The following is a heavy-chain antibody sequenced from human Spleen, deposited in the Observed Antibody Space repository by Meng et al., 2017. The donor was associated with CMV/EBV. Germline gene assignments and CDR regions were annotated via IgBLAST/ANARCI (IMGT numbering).Heavy chain of an antibody. J-gene: IGHJ4*02. CDR1: GGSISGYY. CDR2: IYYSGST. D-gene: IGHD5-12*01. Sequence: SQTLSLTCTVSGGSISGYYWSWIRQPPGKGLEWIGWIYYSGSTNYNTSLKSRITTSLDTAKNQISLNLSSVTAADTAVYFCAREGRGYSAYDPLEYWGQGTLVTV. V-gene: IGHV4-59*01. CDR3: AREGRGYSAYDPLEY.